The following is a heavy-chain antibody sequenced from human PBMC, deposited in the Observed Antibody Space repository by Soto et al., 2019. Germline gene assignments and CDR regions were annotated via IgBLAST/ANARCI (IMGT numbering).Heavy chain of an antibody. Sequence: VGSLRLSCAASGFTVSNNYMNWVRQARGKGLEWVSVMYNGGSTYYADSVKGRFTISRDISKNTLYLQMNSLRADDTAVYYLWENAPFDFLGGGGMDVWGQGTTVTVSS. CDR2: MYNGGST. CDR3: WENAPFDFLGGGGMDV. CDR1: GFTVSNNY. V-gene: IGHV3-53*01. D-gene: IGHD3-16*01. J-gene: IGHJ6*02.